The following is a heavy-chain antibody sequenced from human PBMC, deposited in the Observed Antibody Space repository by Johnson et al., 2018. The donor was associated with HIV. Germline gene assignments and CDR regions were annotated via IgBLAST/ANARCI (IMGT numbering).Heavy chain of an antibody. Sequence: LVESGGGVVQPGGSLRLSCAASGFTFSTFGMHWVRQAPGKGLEWVAFIRYDGNNKYYADSVKGRFTISRDNAKNTLYLQLNSLRVEDTAIYYCARAQLLADDAFNNWGQGTMVTVSS. CDR2: IRYDGNNK. CDR1: GFTFSTFG. V-gene: IGHV3-30*02. J-gene: IGHJ3*02. CDR3: ARAQLLADDAFNN. D-gene: IGHD6-6*01.